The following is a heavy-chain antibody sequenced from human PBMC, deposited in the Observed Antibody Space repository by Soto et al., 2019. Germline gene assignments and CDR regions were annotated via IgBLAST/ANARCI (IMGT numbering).Heavy chain of an antibody. V-gene: IGHV1-69*13. D-gene: IGHD3-3*01. J-gene: IGHJ6*02. CDR2: IIPIFGTA. CDR3: ARGSQSITIFGVVIRATNYYYYGMDV. Sequence: SVKVSCKASGGTFSSYAISWVRQAPGQGLEWMGGIIPIFGTANYAQKFQGRVTITADESTSTAYMELSSLRSEDTAVYYCARGSQSITIFGVVIRATNYYYYGMDVWGQGTTVTVYS. CDR1: GGTFSSYA.